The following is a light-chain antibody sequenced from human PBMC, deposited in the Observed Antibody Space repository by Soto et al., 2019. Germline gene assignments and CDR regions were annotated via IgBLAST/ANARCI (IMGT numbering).Light chain of an antibody. Sequence: EIVLTQSPATLSLSQMEIATLSCMASQSVSSYLAWYQQKPGQAPRLLIYDASNRATGIPARFSGSGSGTDFTLTISSLETEDFAVYYCQQSSTFLTFGGGTKVDI. CDR1: QSVSSY. CDR2: DAS. V-gene: IGKV3-11*01. J-gene: IGKJ4*01. CDR3: QQSSTFLT.